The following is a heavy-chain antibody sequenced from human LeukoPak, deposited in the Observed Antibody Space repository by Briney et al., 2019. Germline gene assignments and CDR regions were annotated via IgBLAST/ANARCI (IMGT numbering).Heavy chain of an antibody. D-gene: IGHD4-17*01. Sequence: GSVKVSCKASGYTFTSYGISWVRQAPGQGLEWMGWISAYNGNTNYAQKLQGRVTMTTDTSTSTAYMELRSLRSDDTAVYYCARLSSHYGDYKVDPWGQGTLVTVTS. CDR2: ISAYNGNT. J-gene: IGHJ5*02. V-gene: IGHV1-18*01. CDR1: GYTFTSYG. CDR3: ARLSSHYGDYKVDP.